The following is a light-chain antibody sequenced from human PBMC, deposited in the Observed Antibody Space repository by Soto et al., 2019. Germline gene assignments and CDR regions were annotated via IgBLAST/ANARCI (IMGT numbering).Light chain of an antibody. Sequence: QSALTQPASVSGSPGQSITISCTGTSSDVGGYNYVSWYQQHPGKAPKLMIYYVSNRPSGVSNRFSGSKSGNTASLTISGLQAEDEADYYCSSYTSSSTLVLFGGGTQLTVL. CDR1: SSDVGGYNY. V-gene: IGLV2-14*01. CDR2: YVS. J-gene: IGLJ2*01. CDR3: SSYTSSSTLVL.